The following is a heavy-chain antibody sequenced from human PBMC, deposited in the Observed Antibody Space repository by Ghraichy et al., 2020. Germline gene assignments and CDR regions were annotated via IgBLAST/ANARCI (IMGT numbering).Heavy chain of an antibody. CDR3: ARGLYDFWSGWGMDV. V-gene: IGHV1-8*01. Sequence: ASVKVSCKASGYTFTSYDINWVRQATGQGLEWMGWMNPNSGNTGYAQKFQGRVTMTSNTSISTAYMELSSLRSEDTAVYYCARGLYDFWSGWGMDVWGQGTTVTVSS. J-gene: IGHJ6*02. D-gene: IGHD3-3*01. CDR2: MNPNSGNT. CDR1: GYTFTSYD.